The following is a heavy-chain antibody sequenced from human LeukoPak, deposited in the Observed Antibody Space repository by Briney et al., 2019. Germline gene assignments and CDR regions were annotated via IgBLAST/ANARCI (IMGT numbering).Heavy chain of an antibody. V-gene: IGHV3-20*04. CDR3: ARAIYCSGSDCFSPSAY. J-gene: IGHJ4*02. CDR1: GYTLDDYG. D-gene: IGHD2-15*01. CDR2: INWNGGKT. Sequence: QSGGSLRLSCAASGYTLDDYGMSWVRQAPGKGLEWVSGINWNGGKTGYADAVRGRFSISRDNAKNSLYLQMNTLTVEDTALYYCARAIYCSGSDCFSPSAYWGQGALVTVSS.